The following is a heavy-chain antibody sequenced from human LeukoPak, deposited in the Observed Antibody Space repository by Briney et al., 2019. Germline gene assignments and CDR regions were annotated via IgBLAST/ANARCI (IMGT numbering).Heavy chain of an antibody. CDR2: ISSSGSTI. D-gene: IGHD3-10*01. J-gene: IGHJ6*02. Sequence: GGSLKLSCAASGFTFSSYEMNWVRQAPGKGLEWVSYISSSGSTIYYADSVKGRFTISRDNAKNSLYLQMNSLRAEDTAVYYCARAPRGVRYYYGMDVWGQGTLVTVSS. CDR3: ARAPRGVRYYYGMDV. V-gene: IGHV3-48*03. CDR1: GFTFSSYE.